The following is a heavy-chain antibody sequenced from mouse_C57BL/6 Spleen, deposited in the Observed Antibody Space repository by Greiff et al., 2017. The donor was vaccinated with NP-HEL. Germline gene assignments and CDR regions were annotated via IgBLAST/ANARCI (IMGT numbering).Heavy chain of an antibody. CDR3: AREASFTTVVSGAMDY. J-gene: IGHJ4*01. Sequence: QVQLQQPGAELVRPGSSVKLSCKASGYTFTSYWMHWVKQRPIQGLEWIGNIDPSDSETHYNQKFKDKATLTVDKYSSTAYMQLSSLTSEDSAVYYCAREASFTTVVSGAMDYWGQGTSVTVSS. CDR1: GYTFTSYW. CDR2: IDPSDSET. V-gene: IGHV1-52*01. D-gene: IGHD1-1*01.